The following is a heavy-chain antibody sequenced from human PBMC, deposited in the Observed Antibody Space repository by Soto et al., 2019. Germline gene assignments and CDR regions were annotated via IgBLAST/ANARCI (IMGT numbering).Heavy chain of an antibody. CDR1: GFSLTTSGVG. V-gene: IGHV2-5*02. D-gene: IGHD3-3*01. CDR2: IYWDDDK. J-gene: IGHJ4*02. Sequence: QITLNESGPPVVRPTETLTLTCRFSGFSLTTSGVGVGWVRQSPGKAPEWLALIYWDDDKRYSESLKSRLTIPKDPSKNQGVLTVANLDPTDTATYYCAHRVLRTVFGLVTTTAIYFDFWGQGTPVAVSS. CDR3: AHRVLRTVFGLVTTTAIYFDF.